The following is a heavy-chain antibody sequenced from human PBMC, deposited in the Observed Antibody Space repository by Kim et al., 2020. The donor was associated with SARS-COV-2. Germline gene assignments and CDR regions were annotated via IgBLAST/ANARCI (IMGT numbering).Heavy chain of an antibody. CDR3: ARGKVGSRQFDY. D-gene: IGHD6-13*01. J-gene: IGHJ4*02. CDR2: T. V-gene: IGHV1-8*01. Sequence: TAYAQKFQGRVTMIRNTSISTAYMDLSSLRSDDTAVYYCARGKVGSRQFDYWGQGTLVTVSS.